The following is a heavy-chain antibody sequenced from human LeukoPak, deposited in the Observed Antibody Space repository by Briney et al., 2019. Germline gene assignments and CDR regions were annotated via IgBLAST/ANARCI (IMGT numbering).Heavy chain of an antibody. CDR3: AKDDFTGYTYGHIDY. V-gene: IGHV3-23*01. CDR1: GFTFSSYA. Sequence: GGSLRLSCAASGFTFSSYAMSWVRQAPGKGLEWVSAISGSGGGTHFADSVKGRFTISRDNSKNMLYLQMISLRTEDTALYYCAKDDFTGYTYGHIDYWGQGTRVTVSS. J-gene: IGHJ4*02. CDR2: ISGSGGGT. D-gene: IGHD5-18*01.